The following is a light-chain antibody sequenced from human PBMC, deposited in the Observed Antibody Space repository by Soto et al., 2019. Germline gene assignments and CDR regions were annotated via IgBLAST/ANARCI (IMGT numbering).Light chain of an antibody. V-gene: IGLV2-23*02. CDR2: EVA. CDR1: NSDVGGYKL. CDR3: CSYAGETTVYV. J-gene: IGLJ1*01. Sequence: QSALTQPASVSGSPGQSITISCTGTNSDVGGYKLVSWYQQYPKKPPKLIIYEVARRPSGVSDRFSASKSDNTAYLTISGLQPEDEADYYCCSYAGETTVYVFGSGTKVTVL.